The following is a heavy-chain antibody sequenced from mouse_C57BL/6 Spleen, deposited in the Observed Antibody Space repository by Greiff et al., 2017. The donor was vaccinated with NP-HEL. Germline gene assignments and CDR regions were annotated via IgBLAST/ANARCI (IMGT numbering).Heavy chain of an antibody. J-gene: IGHJ2*01. D-gene: IGHD1-1*01. CDR2: IHPNSGST. V-gene: IGHV1-64*01. CDR3: ASLFRTTDLDY. CDR1: GYTFTSYW. Sequence: QVHVKQPGAELVKPGASVKLSCKASGYTFTSYWMHWVKQRPGQGLEWIGMIHPNSGSTNYNEKFKSKATLTVDKSSSTAYMQLSSLTSEDSAVYYCASLFRTTDLDYWGQGTTLTVSS.